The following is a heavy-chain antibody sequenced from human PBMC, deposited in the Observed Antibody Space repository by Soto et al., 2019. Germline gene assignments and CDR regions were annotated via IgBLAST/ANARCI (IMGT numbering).Heavy chain of an antibody. Sequence: SVKVSCKASGGTFSSYTISWVRQAPGQGLEWMGRIIPILGIANYAQKFQGRVTITADKSTSTAYMELSSLRSEDTAVYYCARADHDYTDAFDIWGQGTMVTVSS. D-gene: IGHD4-4*01. J-gene: IGHJ3*02. CDR3: ARADHDYTDAFDI. CDR2: IIPILGIA. V-gene: IGHV1-69*02. CDR1: GGTFSSYT.